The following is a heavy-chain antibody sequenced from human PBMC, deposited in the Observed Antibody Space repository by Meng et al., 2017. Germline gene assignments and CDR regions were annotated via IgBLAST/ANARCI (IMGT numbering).Heavy chain of an antibody. CDR2: IIPIFGTA. CDR1: GGTFSSYA. J-gene: IGHJ4*02. Sequence: QVPRVDAGAEVKKPGASVKVSCKASGGTFSSYAISWVRQAPGQGLEWMGGIIPIFGTANYAQRFQGRVTITADESTSTAYMELSSLRSEDTAVYYCARDSDSSSWYDYFGYWGQGTLVTVSS. CDR3: ARDSDSSSWYDYFGY. D-gene: IGHD6-13*01. V-gene: IGHV1-69*01.